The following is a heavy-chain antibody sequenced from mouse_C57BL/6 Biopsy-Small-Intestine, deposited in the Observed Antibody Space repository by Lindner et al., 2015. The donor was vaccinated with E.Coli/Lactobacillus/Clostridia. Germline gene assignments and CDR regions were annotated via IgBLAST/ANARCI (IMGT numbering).Heavy chain of an antibody. V-gene: IGHV1-63*01. D-gene: IGHD2-3*01. Sequence: VQLQESGAELVRPGTSVKMSCKASGYTFTNYWIGWAKQRPGHGLEWIGQIYPGDGDTNYNGKFKGKATLTADKSSSTAYMQLSSLTSEDSAVYFCARCDGYYPAWFAYWGQGTLVTVSA. J-gene: IGHJ3*01. CDR1: GYTFTNYW. CDR2: IYPGDGDT. CDR3: ARCDGYYPAWFAY.